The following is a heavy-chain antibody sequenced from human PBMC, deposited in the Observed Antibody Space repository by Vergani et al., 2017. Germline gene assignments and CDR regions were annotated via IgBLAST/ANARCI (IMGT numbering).Heavy chain of an antibody. CDR3: TTSGRISMVRGVIGDFDY. V-gene: IGHV3-15*01. CDR1: GFTFSNAW. Sequence: EVQLVESGGGLVKPGGSLRLSCAASGFTFSNAWMSWVRQAPGKGLEWVGRIKSKTDGGTTDYAAPVKGRLNTSRDDSKNTLYLQMNSLKTEDTTVYYCTTSGRISMVRGVIGDFDYWGQGTLVTVSS. J-gene: IGHJ4*02. D-gene: IGHD3-10*01. CDR2: IKSKTDGGTT.